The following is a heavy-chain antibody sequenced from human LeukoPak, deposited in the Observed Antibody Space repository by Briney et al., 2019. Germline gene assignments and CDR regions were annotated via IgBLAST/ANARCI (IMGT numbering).Heavy chain of an antibody. V-gene: IGHV3-30*18. J-gene: IGHJ4*02. CDR3: AKFLMGAYPDFDY. D-gene: IGHD1-26*01. CDR1: GFTFSSYG. Sequence: GRSLRLSCAASGFTFSSYGMHWVRQAPGKGLEWVAVISYDGSNKYYADSVKGRFTISRDNSKNTLYLQMNSLRAEDTAVYYCAKFLMGAYPDFDYWGQGTLVTVSS. CDR2: ISYDGSNK.